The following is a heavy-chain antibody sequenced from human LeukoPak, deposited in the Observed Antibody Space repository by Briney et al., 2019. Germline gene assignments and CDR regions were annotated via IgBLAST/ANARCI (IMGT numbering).Heavy chain of an antibody. D-gene: IGHD1-1*01. Sequence: SETLSLTCAVYGGSFSGYYWSWIRQPPGKGLEWIGEISHSGSTNYNPSLKSRVTISVDTSKNQFSLKLSSVTAADTAVYYCARKKGGTFGYWGQGTLVTVSS. V-gene: IGHV4-34*01. J-gene: IGHJ4*02. CDR3: ARKKGGTFGY. CDR1: GGSFSGYY. CDR2: ISHSGST.